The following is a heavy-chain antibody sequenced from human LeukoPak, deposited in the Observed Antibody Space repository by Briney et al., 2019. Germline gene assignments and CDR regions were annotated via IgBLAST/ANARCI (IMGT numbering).Heavy chain of an antibody. CDR1: GYTFTSYA. Sequence: GASVKVSCKASGYTFTSYAMHWVRQAPGQRLEWMGWINAGNGNTKYSQKFQGRVTMTEDTSTDTAYMELSSLRSEDTAVYYCATDAGQIALGAFDIWGQGTMVTVSS. V-gene: IGHV1-3*01. D-gene: IGHD2/OR15-2a*01. CDR3: ATDAGQIALGAFDI. CDR2: INAGNGNT. J-gene: IGHJ3*02.